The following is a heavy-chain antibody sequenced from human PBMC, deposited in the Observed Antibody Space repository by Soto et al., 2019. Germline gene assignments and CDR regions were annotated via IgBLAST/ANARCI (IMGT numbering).Heavy chain of an antibody. CDR2: ISYDGSKA. Sequence: QVQLVESGGGVVQPGRSLRISCAASGFTFSGHGMHWVRQAPGKGLEWVTKISYDGSKADYADSVKGRFTISRDNSKNTLYLQMSSLRVEDTAVYYCARITGDCSGGRCYAGPPDYWGQGTLFTVSP. CDR1: GFTFSGHG. D-gene: IGHD2-15*01. CDR3: ARITGDCSGGRCYAGPPDY. V-gene: IGHV3-33*01. J-gene: IGHJ4*02.